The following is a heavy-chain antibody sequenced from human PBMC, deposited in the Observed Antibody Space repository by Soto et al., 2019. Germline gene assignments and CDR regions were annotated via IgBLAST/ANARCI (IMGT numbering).Heavy chain of an antibody. CDR1: GFTFSSYA. V-gene: IGHV3-23*01. Sequence: EVQLLESGGGLVQPGGSLRLSCAASGFTFSSYAMSWVRQAPGKGLGWVSAISGSGGSTYYADSVKGRFTISRDNSKNTLYLQMNSLRAEDTAVYYCAKGGHYYDSSGYFYRFDYWGQGTLVTVSS. D-gene: IGHD3-22*01. J-gene: IGHJ4*02. CDR3: AKGGHYYDSSGYFYRFDY. CDR2: ISGSGGST.